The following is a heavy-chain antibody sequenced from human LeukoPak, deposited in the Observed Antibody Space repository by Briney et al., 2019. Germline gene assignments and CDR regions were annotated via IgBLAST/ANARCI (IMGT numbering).Heavy chain of an antibody. CDR3: ARDGDFWSGYYIDY. CDR2: IKQDGSEK. V-gene: IGHV3-7*01. CDR1: GFTFSSYW. D-gene: IGHD3-3*01. Sequence: GSLRLSCAASGFTFSSYWMSWVRQAPGKGVGGVANIKQDGSEKYYVDSVKGRFTISRDNAKNSLYLQMNSLRAEDTAVYYCARDGDFWSGYYIDYWGQGTLVTVSS. J-gene: IGHJ4*02.